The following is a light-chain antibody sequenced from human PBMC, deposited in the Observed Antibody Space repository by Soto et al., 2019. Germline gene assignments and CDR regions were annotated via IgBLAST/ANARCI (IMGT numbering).Light chain of an antibody. CDR1: QSVSNY. CDR2: DAS. Sequence: EIVLTQSPATLSLSPGEGATLSCRASQSVSNYLAWYQQKPGQAPRLLIFDASKRATGIPARFSGSGSGTDFTLTINSLEPEDFAVYYCQQRSNWPLPFGGGTKVDIK. V-gene: IGKV3-11*01. J-gene: IGKJ4*01. CDR3: QQRSNWPLP.